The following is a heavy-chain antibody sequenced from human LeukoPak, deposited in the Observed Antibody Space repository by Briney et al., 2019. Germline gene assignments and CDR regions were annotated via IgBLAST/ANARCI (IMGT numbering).Heavy chain of an antibody. CDR2: IIPIFGTA. CDR3: ARDPGKDYGDYYFDY. CDR1: GGTFSSYA. Sequence: SVKVSCKASGGTFSSYAISWVRQAPGQGLEWMGGIIPIFGTANYAQKFQGRVTVTADKSTSTAYMELSSLRSEDTAVYYCARDPGKDYGDYYFDYWGQGTLVTVSS. V-gene: IGHV1-69*06. D-gene: IGHD4-17*01. J-gene: IGHJ4*02.